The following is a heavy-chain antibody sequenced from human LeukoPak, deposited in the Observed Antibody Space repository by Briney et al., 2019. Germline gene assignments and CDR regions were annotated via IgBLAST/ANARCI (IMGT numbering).Heavy chain of an antibody. CDR3: ARILRYPNYYYYGMDV. V-gene: IGHV3-33*01. D-gene: IGHD3-10*02. CDR2: IWYDGSNK. J-gene: IGHJ6*02. CDR1: GFTFSSYG. Sequence: GGSLRLSCAASGFTFSSYGMHWVRQAPGKGLEWVAVIWYDGSNKYYADSVKGRFTISRDNSKNTLYLQMHSLRAEDTAVYYCARILRYPNYYYYGMDVWGQGTTVTVSS.